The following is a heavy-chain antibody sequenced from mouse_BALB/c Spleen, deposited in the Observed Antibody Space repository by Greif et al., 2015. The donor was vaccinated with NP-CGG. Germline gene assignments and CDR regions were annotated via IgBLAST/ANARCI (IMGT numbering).Heavy chain of an antibody. CDR3: TRSDYGSSYWYFDV. D-gene: IGHD1-1*01. J-gene: IGHJ1*01. V-gene: IGHV1-15*01. CDR2: IDPETGGT. CDR1: GYTFTDYE. Sequence: LVESGAELVRPGASVTLSCKASGYTFTDYEMHWVKQTPVHGLEWIGAIDPETGGTAYNQKFKGKATLTADKSSSTAYMELRSLTSEDAAVYYCTRSDYGSSYWYFDVWGAGTTVTVSS.